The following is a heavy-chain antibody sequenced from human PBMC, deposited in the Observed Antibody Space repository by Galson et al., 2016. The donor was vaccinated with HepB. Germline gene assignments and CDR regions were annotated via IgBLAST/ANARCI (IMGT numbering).Heavy chain of an antibody. D-gene: IGHD3-22*01. CDR3: AKAVLPGGTMTPGVYAMDV. CDR1: GFTFSSYG. J-gene: IGHJ6*02. V-gene: IGHV3-30*18. Sequence: SLRLSCAVSGFTFSSYGMYWVRQAPGKGLEWVAAISYNGNYKYYVDSAKGRFTISRDNSKNTMYLQMDSLKVEDTAVYHCAKAVLPGGTMTPGVYAMDVWGQGTTVTVSS. CDR2: ISYNGNYK.